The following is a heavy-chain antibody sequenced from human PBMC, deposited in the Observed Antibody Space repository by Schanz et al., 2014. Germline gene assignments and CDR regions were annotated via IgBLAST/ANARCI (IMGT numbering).Heavy chain of an antibody. J-gene: IGHJ4*02. D-gene: IGHD2-21*01. Sequence: EVQLVESGGGLVQPGESLRLSCEASGFTFRNYWMGWVRQAPGKGLEWVANIDESGSEKQYVYSVKGRFTISRDNAKNSLYLQMNGLRPWDTAFYYCAKALGLRPFSYWGQGTLVPVSS. CDR1: GFTFRNYW. V-gene: IGHV3-7*03. CDR3: AKALGLRPFSY. CDR2: IDESGSEK.